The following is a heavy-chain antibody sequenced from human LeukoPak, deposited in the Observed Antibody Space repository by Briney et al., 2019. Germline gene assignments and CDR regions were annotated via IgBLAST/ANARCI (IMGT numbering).Heavy chain of an antibody. D-gene: IGHD2-21*01. CDR2: SSSSSSYI. J-gene: IGHJ3*02. Sequence: GGSLRLSCAASGFTFSSYSMNWVRQAPGKGLEWVSSSSSSSSYIYYADSVKGRFTIFRDNAKNSLYLQMNSLRAEDTAVYYCAKDRLPRIVKRAFDIWGQGTMVTVSS. V-gene: IGHV3-21*01. CDR1: GFTFSSYS. CDR3: AKDRLPRIVKRAFDI.